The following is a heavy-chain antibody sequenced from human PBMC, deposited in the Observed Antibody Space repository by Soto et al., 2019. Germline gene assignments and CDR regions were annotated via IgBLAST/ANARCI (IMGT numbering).Heavy chain of an antibody. J-gene: IGHJ6*02. CDR2: ISGSGGST. CDR3: ANHDQQDIVVVVADTHYYYGMDV. D-gene: IGHD2-15*01. CDR1: GFTFSSYA. V-gene: IGHV3-23*01. Sequence: EVQLLESGGGLVQPGGSLRLSCAASGFTFSSYAMSWVRQAPGKGLEWVSAISGSGGSTYYADSVKGRFTISRDNSKNTLYMQMNSLRAEDTAVYYCANHDQQDIVVVVADTHYYYGMDVWGQGNTVTVSS.